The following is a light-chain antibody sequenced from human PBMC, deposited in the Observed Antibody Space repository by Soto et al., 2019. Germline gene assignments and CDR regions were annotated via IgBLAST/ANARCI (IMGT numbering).Light chain of an antibody. CDR1: SSDVGGYNF. V-gene: IGLV2-14*01. J-gene: IGLJ1*01. CDR3: SSYTSSSTNV. Sequence: QSALTQPASVSGSPGQSITISCTGTSSDVGGYNFVSWYQQDPGKAPKLMMFEVTNRPSGVSNRFSGSKSGNTASLTISGLQAEDEADYYCSSYTSSSTNVFGTGTKLTVL. CDR2: EVT.